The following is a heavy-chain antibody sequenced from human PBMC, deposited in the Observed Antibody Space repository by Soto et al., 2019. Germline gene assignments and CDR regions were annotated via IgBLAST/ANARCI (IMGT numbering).Heavy chain of an antibody. D-gene: IGHD3-22*01. CDR2: IYYSGST. CDR1: GGSISSYY. V-gene: IGHV4-59*01. J-gene: IGHJ5*02. Sequence: SETLSLTCTVSGGSISSYYWSWIRQPPGKGLEWIGYIYYSGSTNYNPSLKSRVTISVDTSKNQFSLKLSSVTAADTAVYYCAREAQGYYDSSAPWFDPWGQGTLVTVSS. CDR3: AREAQGYYDSSAPWFDP.